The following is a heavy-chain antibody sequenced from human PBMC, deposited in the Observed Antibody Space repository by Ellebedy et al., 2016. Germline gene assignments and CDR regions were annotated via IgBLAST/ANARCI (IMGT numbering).Heavy chain of an antibody. Sequence: GESLKISXAASGFSFSSSAMSWVRQAPGKGLEWVAAISGRADRTDYADSVKGRFAISRDNSKNTLYLQMNSLRAEDTAVYYCAKDGGYDYIWGSPDYWGQGTLVTVSS. J-gene: IGHJ4*02. CDR1: GFSFSSSA. D-gene: IGHD3-16*01. CDR2: ISGRADRT. V-gene: IGHV3-23*01. CDR3: AKDGGYDYIWGSPDY.